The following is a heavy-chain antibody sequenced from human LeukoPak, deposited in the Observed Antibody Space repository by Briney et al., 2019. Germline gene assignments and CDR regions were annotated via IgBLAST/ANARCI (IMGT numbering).Heavy chain of an antibody. CDR3: AKWPEGATPKFHY. J-gene: IGHJ4*02. CDR1: GFTFSGHS. CDR2: INLDGSER. Sequence: PGGSLRLSCAASGFTFSGHSMTWVRQAPGKGLEWVANINLDGSERFYVDFVKGRFTISRDNADNSMYLQMDSLRAEDTATYYCAKWPEGATPKFHYWGQGTLVTVSS. D-gene: IGHD1-26*01. V-gene: IGHV3-7*03.